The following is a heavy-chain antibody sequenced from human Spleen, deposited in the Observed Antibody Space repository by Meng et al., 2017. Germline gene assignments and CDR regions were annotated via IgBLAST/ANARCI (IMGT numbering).Heavy chain of an antibody. J-gene: IGHJ5*02. CDR3: ARDRGRQTYYYGSGVFDP. D-gene: IGHD3-10*01. V-gene: IGHV4-31*03. CDR2: IYYSGST. CDR1: GGSISIGGYY. Sequence: QVDLQEAGPRLVKPSQPLHLPCTVSGGSISIGGYYWSWISQHPGKGREWIGYIYYSGSTYYNPSLKSRVTISVDTSKNQFSLKLSSVTAADTAVYYCARDRGRQTYYYGSGVFDPWGQGTLVTVSS.